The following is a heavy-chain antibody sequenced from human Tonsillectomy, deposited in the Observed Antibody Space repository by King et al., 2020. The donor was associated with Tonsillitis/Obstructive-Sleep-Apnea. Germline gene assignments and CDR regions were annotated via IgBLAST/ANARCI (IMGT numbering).Heavy chain of an antibody. CDR3: SRDLGQWLASSWFDH. CDR1: GGSISSYY. CDR2: IYYSGST. D-gene: IGHD6-19*01. J-gene: IGHJ5*02. Sequence: VQLQESGPGLVKPSETLSLTCTVSGGSISSYYWSWIRQPPGKGLEWIGYIYYSGSTNYNPSLKSRVTISVDTSQNQFSLKLSSVTAADTAVYYCSRDLGQWLASSWFDHWGQGTLVTVSS. V-gene: IGHV4-59*01.